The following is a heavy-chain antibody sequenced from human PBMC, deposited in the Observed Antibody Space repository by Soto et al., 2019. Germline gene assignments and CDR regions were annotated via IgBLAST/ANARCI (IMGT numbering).Heavy chain of an antibody. CDR1: GFTFSIYD. CDR2: IGLGGET. Sequence: EVQLVESGGGLVQPGGSLRLSCVATGFTFSIYDMHWVHQATGKGLEWVSAIGLGGETYYSGSVKGRFTISREDAKNSLYLXXXXXXXXXXXXXXXXXXXXXXXXXHPPLGLDVWGQGTSVTVSS. J-gene: IGHJ6*02. D-gene: IGHD2-15*01. CDR3: XXXXXXXXXXHPPLGLDV. V-gene: IGHV3-13*01.